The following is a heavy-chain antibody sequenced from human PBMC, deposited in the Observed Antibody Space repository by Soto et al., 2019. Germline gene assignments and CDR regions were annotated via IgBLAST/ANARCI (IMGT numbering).Heavy chain of an antibody. Sequence: SETLSLTCALYGGSFSGYYWSLIRQPPGKGLEWIGEITHSGSTNYNPSLKSRVTISVDTSKNQFSLKLSTVTAADTAVYYCARGKVVPAAIGPTTSVPGFDICGQGTMVTVSS. CDR1: GGSFSGYY. CDR3: ARGKVVPAAIGPTTSVPGFDI. D-gene: IGHD2-2*01. J-gene: IGHJ3*02. V-gene: IGHV4-34*01. CDR2: ITHSGST.